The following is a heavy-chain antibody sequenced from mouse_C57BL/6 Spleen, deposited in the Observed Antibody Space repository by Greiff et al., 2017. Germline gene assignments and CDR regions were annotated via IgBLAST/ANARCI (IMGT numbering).Heavy chain of an antibody. CDR3: ARGDYGSRDYAMDY. CDR1: GYTFTSYW. J-gene: IGHJ4*01. D-gene: IGHD1-1*01. Sequence: QVQLQQPGAELVMPGASVKLSCKASGYTFTSYWMHWVKQRPGQGLEWIGEIDPSDSYTNYNQKFKGKSTLTVDKSSSTAYMQRSSLTSEYSAVYYCARGDYGSRDYAMDYWGQGTSVTVSS. CDR2: IDPSDSYT. V-gene: IGHV1-69*01.